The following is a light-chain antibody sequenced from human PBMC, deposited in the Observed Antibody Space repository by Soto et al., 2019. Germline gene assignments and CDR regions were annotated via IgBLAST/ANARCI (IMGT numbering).Light chain of an antibody. Sequence: DIVMTQSPDSLAVSLGERATINCKSSQSVLFSSNKKNYLAWYQQKSGQPPKLLIYWASTRESGVPARFSGSGFASDFTLTISSLQAEDVAVYYCQQYYEAPQKFGQGTKVDIK. CDR1: QSVLFSSNKKNY. CDR2: WAS. J-gene: IGKJ1*01. CDR3: QQYYEAPQK. V-gene: IGKV4-1*01.